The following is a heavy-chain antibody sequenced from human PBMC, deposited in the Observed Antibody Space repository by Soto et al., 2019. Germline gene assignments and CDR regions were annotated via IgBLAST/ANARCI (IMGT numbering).Heavy chain of an antibody. V-gene: IGHV4-39*01. CDR2: IYYSGST. CDR1: GGSISSSSYY. D-gene: IGHD2-2*01. Sequence: QLQLQESGPGLVKPSETLSLTCTVSGGSISSSSYYWGWIRQPPGKGLEWIGRIYYSGSTYYNPSLKRQVTLSVDTSKNQFSLQLSSVTAADTAVYYCACPGLTIVVVPATMLTAFNIWGQGTMVTVSS. CDR3: ACPGLTIVVVPATMLTAFNI. J-gene: IGHJ3*02.